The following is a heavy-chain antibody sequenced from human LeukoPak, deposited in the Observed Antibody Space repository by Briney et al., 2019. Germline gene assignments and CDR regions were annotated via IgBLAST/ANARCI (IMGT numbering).Heavy chain of an antibody. V-gene: IGHV4-39*01. CDR3: ARVYYDSSGYYSPATVAD. J-gene: IGHJ4*02. CDR1: GGSISTTSYY. D-gene: IGHD3-22*01. Sequence: SETLSLTCTVSGGSISTTSYYWGWIRQPPGKGLEWIGNTLYNGSTYYNPSLKSRVTISVGTSKNQFSLKLSSVTAADTAVYYCARVYYDSSGYYSPATVADWGQGTLVTVSS. CDR2: TLYNGST.